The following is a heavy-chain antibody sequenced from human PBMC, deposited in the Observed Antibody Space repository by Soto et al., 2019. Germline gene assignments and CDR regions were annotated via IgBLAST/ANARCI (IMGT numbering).Heavy chain of an antibody. CDR3: ARRFSDRWLQKWFDS. D-gene: IGHD5-12*01. Sequence: PGESLKISCKGSGYSFTNYWISWVRQMPGKGLEWMGIVFHGDSETRYSPSFQGQVTISADKSINTVYLQWSSLKASDTAIYYCARRFSDRWLQKWFDSWGQGTLVTVSS. CDR1: GYSFTNYW. J-gene: IGHJ5*01. CDR2: VFHGDSET. V-gene: IGHV5-51*01.